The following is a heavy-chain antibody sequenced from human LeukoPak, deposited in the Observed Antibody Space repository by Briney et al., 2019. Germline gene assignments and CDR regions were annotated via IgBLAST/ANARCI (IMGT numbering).Heavy chain of an antibody. CDR2: IHHGGST. V-gene: IGHV4-39*01. Sequence: SETLSLTCTVSGDSTSSDRYYGGWVRQPPGKGLEWIGSIHHGGSTYYNPSLKSRVTISVDTSKNQFSLKLSSVTAADTAVYYCAKLPGPWGQGALVTVSS. CDR1: GDSTSSDRYY. J-gene: IGHJ5*02. CDR3: AKLPGP.